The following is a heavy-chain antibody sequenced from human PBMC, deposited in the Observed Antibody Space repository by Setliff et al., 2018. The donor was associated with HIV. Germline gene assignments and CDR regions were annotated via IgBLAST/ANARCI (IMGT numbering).Heavy chain of an antibody. Sequence: SETLSLTCTVSGGSISSYYWSWIRQPPGKGLEWIGYISYSGSTNYNPSLKSRVTISVDTSKNQFSLKLSSVIAADTAVYYCAKVEGGYPSYFDYWGQGTLVTVSS. CDR3: AKVEGGYPSYFDY. CDR2: ISYSGST. D-gene: IGHD3-22*01. J-gene: IGHJ4*02. CDR1: GGSISSYY. V-gene: IGHV4-59*01.